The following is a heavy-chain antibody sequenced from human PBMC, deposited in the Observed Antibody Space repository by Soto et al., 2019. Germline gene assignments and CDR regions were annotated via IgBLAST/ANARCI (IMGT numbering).Heavy chain of an antibody. J-gene: IGHJ2*01. CDR1: GGTFSSYA. Sequence: QVQLVQSGAEVKKPGSSVKVSCKASGGTFSSYAISWVRQAPGQGLEWMGWISPIFGTANYAQKFQGRVTITADESTGPADMGLSSLRSEGTAVYYCARGVGWQLVGDWYFDLLGRGTLVTLSS. CDR2: ISPIFGTA. CDR3: ARGVGWQLVGDWYFDL. V-gene: IGHV1-69*01. D-gene: IGHD6-6*01.